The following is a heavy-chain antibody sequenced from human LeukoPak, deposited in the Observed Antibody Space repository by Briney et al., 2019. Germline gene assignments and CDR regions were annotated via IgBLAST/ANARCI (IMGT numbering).Heavy chain of an antibody. CDR1: GFTFSSYA. J-gene: IGHJ4*02. V-gene: IGHV3-30-3*01. D-gene: IGHD2-15*01. CDR3: AGKGIFTPREDY. CDR2: ISYDGSNK. Sequence: GGSLRLSCAASGFTFSSYAMHWVRQAPGKGLEWVAVISYDGSNKYYADSVKGRFTISRDNSKNTLYLQMNSLRAEDTAVYYCAGKGIFTPREDYWGQGTLVTVSS.